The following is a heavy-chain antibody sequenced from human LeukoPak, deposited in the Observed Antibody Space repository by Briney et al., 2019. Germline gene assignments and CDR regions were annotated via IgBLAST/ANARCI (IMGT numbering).Heavy chain of an antibody. Sequence: SVKVSCKASGGTFSSYAISWVRQAPGQGLEWMGGIIPIFGTANYAQKFQGRVTITADESTSTAYMELSSLRSEDTAVYYCARDLGAYRISGVVVGDMDVWGKGTTVTVSS. D-gene: IGHD3-3*01. V-gene: IGHV1-69*13. CDR1: GGTFSSYA. CDR2: IIPIFGTA. J-gene: IGHJ6*03. CDR3: ARDLGAYRISGVVVGDMDV.